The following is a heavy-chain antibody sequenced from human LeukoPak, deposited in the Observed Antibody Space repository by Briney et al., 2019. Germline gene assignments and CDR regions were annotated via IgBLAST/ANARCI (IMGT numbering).Heavy chain of an antibody. V-gene: IGHV3-30*18. D-gene: IGHD3-3*01. CDR3: AKDSDLKGSERFLEWFWDMTVDY. CDR2: ISYDGSNK. CDR1: GFTFSSYG. Sequence: GRSLRLSCAASGFTFSSYGMHWVRQAPGKGLEWVAVISYDGSNKYYADSVKGRFTISRDSSKNTLYLQMNSLRAEDTAVYYRAKDSDLKGSERFLEWFWDMTVDYWGQGTLVTVSS. J-gene: IGHJ4*02.